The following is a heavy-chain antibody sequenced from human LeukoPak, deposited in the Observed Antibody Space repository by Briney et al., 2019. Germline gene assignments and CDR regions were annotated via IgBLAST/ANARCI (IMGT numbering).Heavy chain of an antibody. J-gene: IGHJ4*02. CDR2: ISVYNDNT. V-gene: IGHV1-18*01. D-gene: IGHD1-26*01. CDR1: GYTFTSYG. CDR3: ARRQGGTYKFDF. Sequence: GASVKVSCKASGYTFTSYGISWVRQAPGQGLEWMGWISVYNDNTNYAQKVQGRVTMTTDTSTSTAYMELRSLRSDDTAVYFCARRQGGTYKFDFWGRGTLVTVSS.